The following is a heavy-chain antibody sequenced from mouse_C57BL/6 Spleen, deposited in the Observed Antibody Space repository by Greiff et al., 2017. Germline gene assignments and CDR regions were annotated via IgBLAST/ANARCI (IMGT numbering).Heavy chain of an antibody. J-gene: IGHJ2*01. Sequence: DVKLQESGPELVKPGASVKISCKASGYSFTGYYMHWVKQSSEKSLEWIGEINPSTGGTSYNQKFKGKATLTVDKSSSTAYMQLKSLTSEDSAVYYCASYDGYYEGYFDYWGQGTTLTVSS. CDR3: ASYDGYYEGYFDY. D-gene: IGHD2-3*01. CDR1: GYSFTGYY. V-gene: IGHV1-43*01. CDR2: INPSTGGT.